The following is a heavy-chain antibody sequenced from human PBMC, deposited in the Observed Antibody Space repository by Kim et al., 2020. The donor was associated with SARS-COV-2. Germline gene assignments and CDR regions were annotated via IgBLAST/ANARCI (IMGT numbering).Heavy chain of an antibody. CDR3: ARERTDYGDYVGSYYYYYGMDV. J-gene: IGHJ6*02. CDR1: GGSISSYY. V-gene: IGHV4-4*07. D-gene: IGHD4-17*01. Sequence: SETLSLTCTVSGGSISSYYWSWIRQPAGKGLEWIGRIYTSGSTNYNPSLKSRVTMSVDTSKNQFSLKLSSVTAADTAVYYCARERTDYGDYVGSYYYYYGMDVWGQGTTVTVSS. CDR2: IYTSGST.